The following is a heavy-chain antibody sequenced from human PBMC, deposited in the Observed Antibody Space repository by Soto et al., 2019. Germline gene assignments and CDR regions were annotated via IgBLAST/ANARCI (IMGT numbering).Heavy chain of an antibody. CDR2: IYYSGST. V-gene: IGHV4-59*01. J-gene: IGHJ4*02. CDR3: ARASPYTIFGVGPSTYYFDY. CDR1: DGSISSYY. D-gene: IGHD3-3*01. Sequence: PSETLSLTCTVADGSISSYYWGWIRQPPGKGLEWIGYIYYSGSTNYNPSLKSRLTISVDTSKNQFSLKLSSVTAADTAVYYCARASPYTIFGVGPSTYYFDYWGQGTLVTVS.